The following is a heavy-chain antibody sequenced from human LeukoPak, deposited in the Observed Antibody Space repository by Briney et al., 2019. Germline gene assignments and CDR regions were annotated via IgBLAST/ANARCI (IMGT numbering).Heavy chain of an antibody. CDR1: GGSFSGYY. V-gene: IGHV4-34*01. D-gene: IGHD3-22*01. CDR3: ARGGIVVVTDY. Sequence: PSETLSLTCDVYGGSFSGYYWSWIRQPPGKGLEWIGEINHRGSTNYNPSLKSRVTISVDTSKNQFSLKLTSVTAADAAVYYCARGGIVVVTDYWGQGTLVTVSS. CDR2: INHRGST. J-gene: IGHJ4*02.